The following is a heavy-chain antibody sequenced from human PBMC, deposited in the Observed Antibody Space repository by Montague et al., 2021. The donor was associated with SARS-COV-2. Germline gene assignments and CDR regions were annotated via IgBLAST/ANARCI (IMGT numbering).Heavy chain of an antibody. Sequence: SLRLSCAASGFTFNTYDMHCVRQAPGKGLEWVAVVSYDGSNKYYADSVKGRFTISRDNSKNTLYLQMNSLRAEDTAVYYCAKDLTVDIVVVVAAIKDSAFDYWGQGTLVTVSS. J-gene: IGHJ4*02. V-gene: IGHV3-30*18. CDR1: GFTFNTYD. D-gene: IGHD2-15*01. CDR3: AKDLTVDIVVVVAAIKDSAFDY. CDR2: VSYDGSNK.